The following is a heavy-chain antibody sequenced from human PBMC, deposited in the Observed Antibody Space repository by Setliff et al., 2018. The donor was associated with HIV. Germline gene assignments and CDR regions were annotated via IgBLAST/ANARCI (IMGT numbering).Heavy chain of an antibody. D-gene: IGHD3-22*01. CDR2: IHYNEKT. J-gene: IGHJ5*02. CDR3: ASRVYYYDSNNFLREEGFDP. Sequence: PSETLSLTCTVSGGSASNSRYYWAWIRQPPGKGLEYIGSIHYNEKTYYNPSLKSRVTISIDTSKNQFSLNLTSVTAADTAVYCCASRVYYYDSNNFLREEGFDPWGQGTLVTVSS. V-gene: IGHV4-39*01. CDR1: GGSASNSRYY.